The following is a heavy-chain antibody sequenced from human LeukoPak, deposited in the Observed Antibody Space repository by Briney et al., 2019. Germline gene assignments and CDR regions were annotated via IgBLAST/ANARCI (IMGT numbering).Heavy chain of an antibody. CDR3: ARLSSSWILDY. V-gene: IGHV4-39*01. D-gene: IGHD6-13*01. Sequence: SETLSLTCTVSGGSISSSNYFWGWIRQPPGKGLEWIGSIYYSGSTYYNPSFKSRVTISVDTSKNQFSLNLNSVTAADTAVYYCARLSSSWILDYWGQGTLVTVSS. CDR1: GGSISSSNYF. J-gene: IGHJ4*02. CDR2: IYYSGST.